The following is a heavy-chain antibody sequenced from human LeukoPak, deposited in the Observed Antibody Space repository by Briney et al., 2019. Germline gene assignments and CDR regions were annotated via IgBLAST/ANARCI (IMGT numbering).Heavy chain of an antibody. CDR3: GRQYSSGWYY. D-gene: IGHD6-19*01. J-gene: IGHJ4*02. V-gene: IGHV3-48*03. CDR1: GFTFSSYE. CDR2: ISSSGSTI. Sequence: PGGSLRLSCAASGFTFSSYEMNWVRQAPGKGLEWVSYISSSGSTIYYADSVKGRFTISRANAKNSLYLQMTSMRAEAPVVYYCGRQYSSGWYYWGQGTLVTVSS.